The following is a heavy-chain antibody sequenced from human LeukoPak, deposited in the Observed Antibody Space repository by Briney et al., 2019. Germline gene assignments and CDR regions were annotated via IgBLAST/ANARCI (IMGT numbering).Heavy chain of an antibody. CDR3: ARGNNWFDP. J-gene: IGHJ5*02. CDR1: GYIFTDYA. CDR2: MNAGNGNT. Sequence: ASVKVSCKASGYIFTDYAIHWLRQAPGQRPEWMGWMNAGNGNTKYSQKFQGRITLIRDTSAATAYMELRSLRSDDTAVYYCARGNNWFDPWGQGTLVTVSS. V-gene: IGHV1-3*01.